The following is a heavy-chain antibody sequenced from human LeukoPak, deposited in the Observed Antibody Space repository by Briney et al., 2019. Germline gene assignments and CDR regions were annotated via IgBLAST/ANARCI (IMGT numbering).Heavy chain of an antibody. J-gene: IGHJ4*02. D-gene: IGHD3-9*01. CDR1: GFTFSGYG. V-gene: IGHV3-21*01. CDR2: ISTGSRYI. CDR3: ARDPVDDDVLSLDY. Sequence: GGSLRLSCAASGFTFSGYGLNWVRQAPGQGLEWVSSISTGSRYIWYADSVKGRFTMSRDNARNSLFLQMNSLRADDTAVYYCARDPVDDDVLSLDYWGQGTLVTVSS.